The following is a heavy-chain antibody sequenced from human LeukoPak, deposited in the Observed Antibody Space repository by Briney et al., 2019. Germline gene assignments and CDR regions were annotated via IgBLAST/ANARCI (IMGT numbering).Heavy chain of an antibody. V-gene: IGHV3-30*18. D-gene: IGHD4-17*01. CDR2: ISYDGSNK. CDR3: AKGPGDSTY. J-gene: IGHJ4*02. CDR1: GFTFSSYG. Sequence: GGSLRLSCAASGFTFSSYGMHWVRKAPGEGLEWVAVISYDGSNKYYADSVKGRFTISRDNSKNTLYLQMNSLRAEDTAVYYCAKGPGDSTYWGQGTLVTVSS.